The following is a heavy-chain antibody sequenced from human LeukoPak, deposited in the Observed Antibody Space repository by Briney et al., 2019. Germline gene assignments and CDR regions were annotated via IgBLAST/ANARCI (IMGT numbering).Heavy chain of an antibody. CDR1: GFTFSSYS. J-gene: IGHJ4*02. V-gene: IGHV3-21*01. CDR3: VGSSGWWGFDY. Sequence: GGSLRLSCAASGFTFSSYSMNWVRQAPGKGLEWVSSISSSSSYIYYADSVKGQFTISRDNAKNSLYLQMNSLRAEDTAVYYCVGSSGWWGFDYWGQGTLVTVSS. D-gene: IGHD6-19*01. CDR2: ISSSSSYI.